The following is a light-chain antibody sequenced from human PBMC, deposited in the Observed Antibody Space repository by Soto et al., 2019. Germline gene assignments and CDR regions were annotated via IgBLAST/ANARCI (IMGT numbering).Light chain of an antibody. CDR1: QSVSSN. CDR3: QHYNSYSEA. Sequence: ERVMTQSPATLSVSPGERATLSCRASQSVSSNLAWYQQKPGQAPRLFIYGASTRATAIPPRFSGSGSGTEFTLTISSLQPDDFATYYCQHYNSYSEAFGQGTKVDIK. V-gene: IGKV3-15*01. CDR2: GAS. J-gene: IGKJ1*01.